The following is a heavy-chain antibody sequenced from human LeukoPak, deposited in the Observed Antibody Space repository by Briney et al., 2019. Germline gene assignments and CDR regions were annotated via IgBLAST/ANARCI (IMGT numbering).Heavy chain of an antibody. D-gene: IGHD1-1*01. Sequence: QSGGSLRLSCAASGFTFSSYSMNWVRQTPGKGLQWVAAIKPDGTEKYYVDSVKGRFTISRDNAKKSLSLQMNSLTAEDTAVYYCVSRSFQERNAWNPGRDWGQGTLVTVSS. CDR1: GFTFSSYS. J-gene: IGHJ4*02. CDR3: VSRSFQERNAWNPGRD. CDR2: IKPDGTEK. V-gene: IGHV3-7*01.